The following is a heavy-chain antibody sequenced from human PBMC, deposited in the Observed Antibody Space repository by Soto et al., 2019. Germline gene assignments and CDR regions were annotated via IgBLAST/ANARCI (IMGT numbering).Heavy chain of an antibody. CDR1: GFTFTSSA. CDR2: IVVGSGNT. D-gene: IGHD6-19*01. J-gene: IGHJ5*02. Sequence: SVKVSCKASGFTFTSSAVQWVRQARGQRLEWIGWIVVGSGNTNYAQKFQERVTITRDMSTSTAYMELSSLRSEDTAVYYCAARGIAVAGTWFDPWGQGTLVTVSS. V-gene: IGHV1-58*01. CDR3: AARGIAVAGTWFDP.